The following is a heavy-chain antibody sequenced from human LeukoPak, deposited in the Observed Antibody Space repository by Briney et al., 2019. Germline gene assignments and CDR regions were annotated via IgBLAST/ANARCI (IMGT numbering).Heavy chain of an antibody. Sequence: PSETLSLTCTVSGASISSFYWSWIRQPPGKGLEWIGYIYYSGSTNYNPSLKSRVSISIDKSKNQFSLKLSSVTAADTAVYYCARHLYYYGSGRLNWFDPWGQGTLVTVSS. CDR3: ARHLYYYGSGRLNWFDP. D-gene: IGHD3-10*01. J-gene: IGHJ5*02. V-gene: IGHV4-59*13. CDR2: IYYSGST. CDR1: GASISSFY.